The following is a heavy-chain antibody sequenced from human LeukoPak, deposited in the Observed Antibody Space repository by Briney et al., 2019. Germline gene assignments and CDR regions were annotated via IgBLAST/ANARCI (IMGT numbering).Heavy chain of an antibody. Sequence: SETLFLTCTVSGGSISSYYWSWIRQPPGKGLEWIGYIYYSGSTNYNPSLKSRATISVDTSKNQFSLKLSSVTAADTAVYYCARGWAYCSGGSCYGVHWFDPWGQGTLVTVSS. CDR3: ARGWAYCSGGSCYGVHWFDP. J-gene: IGHJ5*02. CDR1: GGSISSYY. V-gene: IGHV4-59*01. D-gene: IGHD2-15*01. CDR2: IYYSGST.